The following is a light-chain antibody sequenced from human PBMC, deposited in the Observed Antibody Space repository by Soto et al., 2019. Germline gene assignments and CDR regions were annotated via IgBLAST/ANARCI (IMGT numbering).Light chain of an antibody. Sequence: DIQMTQSPSSVSASVGDRVTFTCRARPGISSWLAWYQQKPGKAPKLLIYAASSLQSGNPSRFSGSGSATDFPLTLSTVQPEEFATSYCQQANSFPLTCRGGTKVEIK. J-gene: IGKJ4*01. CDR2: AAS. CDR1: PGISSW. V-gene: IGKV1-12*01. CDR3: QQANSFPLT.